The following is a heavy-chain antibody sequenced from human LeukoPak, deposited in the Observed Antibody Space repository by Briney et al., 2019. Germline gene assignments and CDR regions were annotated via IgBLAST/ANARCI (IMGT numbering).Heavy chain of an antibody. CDR1: GASTGSSTYY. CDR2: IYYTGMT. D-gene: IGHD3-22*01. CDR3: ARVAPYDSSGYPEPFDY. V-gene: IGHV4-39*07. J-gene: IGHJ4*02. Sequence: PSETLSLTCTVSGASTGSSTYYWGWTRQPPGKGLEWIGTIYYTGMTYYNPSLKSRVTISVDTSKNQFSLKLSSVTAADTAVYYCARVAPYDSSGYPEPFDYWGQGTLVTVSS.